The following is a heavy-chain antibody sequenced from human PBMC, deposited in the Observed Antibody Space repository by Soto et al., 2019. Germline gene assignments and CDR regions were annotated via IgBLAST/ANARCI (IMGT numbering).Heavy chain of an antibody. D-gene: IGHD3-10*01. CDR3: AKVDRVRGVGYYYNGTDG. V-gene: IGHV3-30*18. Sequence: GGSLRLSCAASGFTFSSYGLHCVRQAPGKGLEWLAVRSYDGSNKYYADSVKGRFTIYRDNSKNTLYLQMNSLRAEDTAVYYCAKVDRVRGVGYYYNGTDGWGQGSTVTVAS. CDR1: GFTFSSYG. J-gene: IGHJ6*02. CDR2: RSYDGSNK.